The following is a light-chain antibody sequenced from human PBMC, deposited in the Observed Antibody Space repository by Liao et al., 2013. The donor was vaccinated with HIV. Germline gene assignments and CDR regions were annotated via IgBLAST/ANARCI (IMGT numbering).Light chain of an antibody. J-gene: IGLJ1*01. CDR1: NLGDKY. V-gene: IGLV3-1*01. Sequence: SYELTQPPSVSVSPGQTASITCSGDNLGDKYACWYQQKPGQSPVLVIYHDSKRPSGIPERFSGSNSGNTATLTISGTQAMDEADYYCQAWDSSTFYVFGTGTKVTVL. CDR2: HDS. CDR3: QAWDSSTFYV.